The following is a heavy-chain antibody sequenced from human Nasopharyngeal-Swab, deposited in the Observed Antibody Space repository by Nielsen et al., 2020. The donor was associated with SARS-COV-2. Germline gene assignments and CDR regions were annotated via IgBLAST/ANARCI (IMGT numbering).Heavy chain of an antibody. CDR3: ARRGNSYGGNWFDS. D-gene: IGHD2/OR15-2a*01. Sequence: SEILSLTCTVPGGSISGYYWSWIRQPPGKGLEWIGHIFYSGSTTYNPSLRSRVTISVDTSKNQFSLRLSSVTAADTAVYFCARRGNSYGGNWFDSWGLGSLVVVSS. CDR1: GGSISGYY. V-gene: IGHV4-59*01. CDR2: IFYSGST. J-gene: IGHJ5*01.